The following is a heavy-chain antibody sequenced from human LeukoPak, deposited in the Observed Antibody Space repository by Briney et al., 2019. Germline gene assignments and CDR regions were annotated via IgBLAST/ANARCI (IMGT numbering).Heavy chain of an antibody. J-gene: IGHJ4*02. CDR1: GYSFTGYY. D-gene: IGHD4-17*01. V-gene: IGHV1-2*02. CDR3: ARHLRTTFDY. CDR2: INPDSGGT. Sequence: ASVKVSCKASGYSFTGYYMHWVRQAPGQGLEWMGWINPDSGGTNYAQKFQGRVTMTRDTSITTAYMELSSLRSDDTAVYYCARHLRTTFDYWGQGTLVTVSS.